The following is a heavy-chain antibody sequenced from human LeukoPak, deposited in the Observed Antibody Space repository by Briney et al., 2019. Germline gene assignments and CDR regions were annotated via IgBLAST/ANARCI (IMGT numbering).Heavy chain of an antibody. CDR1: GGSFSGYY. V-gene: IGHV4-34*01. D-gene: IGHD2-15*01. CDR2: INHSGST. J-gene: IGHJ4*02. Sequence: SETLSLTCAVYGGSFSGYYWSWLRQPPGKGLEWIGEINHSGSTNYNPSLKSRVTISVDTSKNQFSLKLSSVTAADTAVYYCARASGGSCYGYWGQGTLVTVSS. CDR3: ARASGGSCYGY.